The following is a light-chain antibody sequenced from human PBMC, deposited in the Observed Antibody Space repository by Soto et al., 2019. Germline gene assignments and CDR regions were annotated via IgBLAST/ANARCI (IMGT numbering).Light chain of an antibody. CDR1: QSVSSY. CDR2: DAS. CDR3: QQRSNRLT. V-gene: IGKV3-11*01. Sequence: EIVLTQSPATLSLSPEERATLSCRASQSVSSYLAWYQQKPGQAPRLLIYDASNRATGIPARFSGSGSGTDFTLTISSLEPEDFAVYYCQQRSNRLTFGGGTKVDI. J-gene: IGKJ4*01.